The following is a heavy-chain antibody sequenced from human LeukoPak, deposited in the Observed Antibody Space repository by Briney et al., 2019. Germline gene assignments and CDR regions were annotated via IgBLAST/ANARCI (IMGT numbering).Heavy chain of an antibody. CDR2: INWNGGSA. V-gene: IGHV3-20*01. CDR3: ARSKSENWPDAFDI. J-gene: IGHJ3*02. Sequence: GGSLRLSCAASGFTFDDYGMSWVRQAPGKGLEWVSGINWNGGSAGYADSVKGRFTISRDNAKNSLYLQMNSLRAEDTALYHCARSKSENWPDAFDIWGQGTMVTVSS. D-gene: IGHD1-1*01. CDR1: GFTFDDYG.